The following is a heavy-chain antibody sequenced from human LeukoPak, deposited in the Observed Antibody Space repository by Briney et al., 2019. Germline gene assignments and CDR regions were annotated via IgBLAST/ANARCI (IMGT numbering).Heavy chain of an antibody. CDR3: AKAPVAVATRPVFDC. J-gene: IGHJ4*02. CDR2: IVGSGGST. CDR1: GFTFDNYA. D-gene: IGHD6-19*01. Sequence: GGSLRLSCAASGFTFDNYAMSWVRQAPGKGLEWVSSIVGSGGSTQYADSVKGRFTISRDNSKNTLDLQMNSLRVEDTAIYYCAKAPVAVATRPVFDCWGQGALVTASS. V-gene: IGHV3-23*01.